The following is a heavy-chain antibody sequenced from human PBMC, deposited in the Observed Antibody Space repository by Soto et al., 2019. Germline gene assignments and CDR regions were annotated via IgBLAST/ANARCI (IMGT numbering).Heavy chain of an antibody. CDR2: IYYSGST. J-gene: IGHJ5*02. V-gene: IGHV4-30-4*01. CDR1: GLSISSRDYY. CDR3: ARGGGDCSSTSCYTFWFDP. D-gene: IGHD2-2*02. Sequence: PSATMSLTCPFSGLSISSRDYYWSRKRPTPGKGVEWIGYIYYSGSTYYNPSLKSRVTISVDTSKNQFSLKLSSVTAADTAVYYCARGGGDCSSTSCYTFWFDPWVQGTLVTFSS.